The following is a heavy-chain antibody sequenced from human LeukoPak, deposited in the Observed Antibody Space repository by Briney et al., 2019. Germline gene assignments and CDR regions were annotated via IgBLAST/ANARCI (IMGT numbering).Heavy chain of an antibody. Sequence: AGGSLRLSCAASGFTFSSYAMHWIRQAPGKGLEWVAFIRYDGSNKYYADSVKGRFTISRDNSKNTLYLQMNSLRAEDTAVYYCAKDTGGAAAGTLDYWGQGTLVTVSS. CDR2: IRYDGSNK. J-gene: IGHJ4*02. CDR1: GFTFSSYA. V-gene: IGHV3-30*02. CDR3: AKDTGGAAAGTLDY. D-gene: IGHD6-13*01.